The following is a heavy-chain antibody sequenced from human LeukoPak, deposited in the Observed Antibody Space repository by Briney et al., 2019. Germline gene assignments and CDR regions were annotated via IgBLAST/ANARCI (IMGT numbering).Heavy chain of an antibody. CDR3: ASQKGFSY. Sequence: GGSLRLSCAASGFTFSNYAMNWVRQAPGKGLEWVSYISSSSSTIYYADSVKGRFTISRDNAKNSLYLQMNSLRAEDTAVYYCASQKGFSYWGQGTLVTVSS. J-gene: IGHJ4*02. D-gene: IGHD3-3*01. CDR1: GFTFSNYA. V-gene: IGHV3-48*01. CDR2: ISSSSSTI.